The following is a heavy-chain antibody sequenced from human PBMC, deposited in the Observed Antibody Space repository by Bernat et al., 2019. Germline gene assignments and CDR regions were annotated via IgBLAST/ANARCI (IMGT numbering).Heavy chain of an antibody. D-gene: IGHD6-6*01. CDR1: GFTFSSYE. CDR3: ARGARDIAAPHHDAFDI. CDR2: ISSSGSTR. V-gene: IGHV3-48*03. Sequence: EVQLVESGGGLVQPGGSLRLSCAASGFTFSSYEMNWVRQAPGKGLEWVSYISSSGSTRDYADSVKGRFTISRDNAKNSLYLQMNSLRAEDTAVYYCARGARDIAAPHHDAFDIWGQGTMVTVSS. J-gene: IGHJ3*02.